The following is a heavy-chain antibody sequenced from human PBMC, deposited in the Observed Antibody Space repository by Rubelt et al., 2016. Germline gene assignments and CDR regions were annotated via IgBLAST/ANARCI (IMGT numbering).Heavy chain of an antibody. J-gene: IGHJ4*02. CDR1: GYTFTSYG. Sequence: LVQSGAEVKKPGSSVKVSCKASGYTFTSYGISWVRQAPGQGLEWMGWISAYNGNTNYAQKFQGRVTITADKSTSTAYMELSSLRSEDTAVYYCARVPAGYCSSTSCYVSDYWGQGTLVTVSS. CDR2: ISAYNGNT. V-gene: IGHV1-18*01. CDR3: ARVPAGYCSSTSCYVSDY. D-gene: IGHD2-2*03.